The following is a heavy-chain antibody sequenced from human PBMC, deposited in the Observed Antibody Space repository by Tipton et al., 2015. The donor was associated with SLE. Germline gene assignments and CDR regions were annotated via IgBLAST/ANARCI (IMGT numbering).Heavy chain of an antibody. CDR2: ISTSGSTI. J-gene: IGHJ4*02. CDR3: ARAVVGTGLDF. CDR1: GFALSDYF. V-gene: IGHV3-11*04. D-gene: IGHD6-19*01. Sequence: AVSGFALSDYFMTWIRQAPGKGLEWISYISTSGSTIFYADSVKGRLTMSRDNANNSLYLQMTSLRPEDTAVYYCARAVVGTGLDFWGQGTLVTVSS.